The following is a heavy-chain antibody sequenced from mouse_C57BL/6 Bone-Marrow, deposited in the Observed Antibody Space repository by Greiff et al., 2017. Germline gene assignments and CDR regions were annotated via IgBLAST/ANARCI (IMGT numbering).Heavy chain of an antibody. CDR2: IDPETGGT. Sequence: VQLQQSGAELVRPGASVTLSCKASGYTFTDYEMHWVKQTPVHGLEWIGAIDPETGGTAYNQKFKGKAILTADKSSSTAYMERRSLTSEDSAVYYCTRGENGYDDYWGQGTTLTVSS. CDR1: GYTFTDYE. J-gene: IGHJ2*01. V-gene: IGHV1-15*01. CDR3: TRGENGYDDY. D-gene: IGHD2-2*01.